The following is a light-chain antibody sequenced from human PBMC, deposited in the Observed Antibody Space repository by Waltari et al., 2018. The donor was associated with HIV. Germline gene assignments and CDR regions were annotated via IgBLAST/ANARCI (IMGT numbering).Light chain of an antibody. J-gene: IGLJ2*01. Sequence: SALPQPASVSGSPGQSIPISCTGTSSAVGAYTLVSWYQQHPGKAPKFIIYEVNKRPSEVSIRFSGSKSGNTASLTISGLQAEDEADYYCCSYAGRSTLEVFGGGTKVTVL. CDR2: EVN. CDR3: CSYAGRSTLEV. CDR1: SSAVGAYTL. V-gene: IGLV2-23*02.